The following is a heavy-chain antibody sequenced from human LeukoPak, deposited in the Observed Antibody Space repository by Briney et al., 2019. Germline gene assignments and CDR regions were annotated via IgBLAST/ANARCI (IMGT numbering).Heavy chain of an antibody. D-gene: IGHD3-22*01. Sequence: GASVKVSCKVSGYTLTELSMHWVRQAPGKGLEWMGGFDPEDSETIYAQKFQGRVTMTEDTSTDTAYMELSSLRSENTAVYYCATQYYYDSSGYYALDYWGQGTLVTVSS. J-gene: IGHJ4*02. CDR2: FDPEDSET. CDR3: ATQYYYDSSGYYALDY. CDR1: GYTLTELS. V-gene: IGHV1-24*01.